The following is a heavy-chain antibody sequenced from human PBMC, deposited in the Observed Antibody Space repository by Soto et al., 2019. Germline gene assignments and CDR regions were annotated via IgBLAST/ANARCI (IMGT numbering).Heavy chain of an antibody. CDR1: GFIFRSYG. CDR3: AKQGIEVAGTDYFDY. D-gene: IGHD6-19*01. Sequence: QVQLVESGGGVVQPGKSLRLSCAASGFIFRSYGVHWVRQAPGKGLEWVAVISHDGSKAYYADAVNGRFTISRDNAKNTVYLQMNSLRPEDTAVYYCAKQGIEVAGTDYFDYWCQGAQVTVAS. V-gene: IGHV3-30*18. CDR2: ISHDGSKA. J-gene: IGHJ4*02.